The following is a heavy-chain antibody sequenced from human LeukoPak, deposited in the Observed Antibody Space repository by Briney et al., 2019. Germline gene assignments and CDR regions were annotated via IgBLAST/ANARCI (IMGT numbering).Heavy chain of an antibody. CDR3: ARGNDYVWGSYHYYDY. Sequence: GGSLRLSCAASGFTLSSYSMNWVRQAPGKGLEWVSSISSSSSYIYYADSVKGRFTISRDSAKNSLYLQMNSLRAEDTAVYYCARGNDYVWGSYHYYDYWGQGTLVTVSS. J-gene: IGHJ4*02. D-gene: IGHD3-16*01. CDR1: GFTLSSYS. CDR2: ISSSSSYI. V-gene: IGHV3-21*01.